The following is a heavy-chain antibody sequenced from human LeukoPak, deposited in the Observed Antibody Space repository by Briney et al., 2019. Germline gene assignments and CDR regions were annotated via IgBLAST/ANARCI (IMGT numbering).Heavy chain of an antibody. J-gene: IGHJ4*02. V-gene: IGHV4-30-2*05. CDR1: GGSISSGGYS. CDR2: IYHSGST. D-gene: IGHD2-15*01. CDR3: ARERGGQCLDY. Sequence: SQTLSLTCAVSGGSISSGGYSWSWIRQPPGKGLEWIGYIYHSGSTYYNPSLKSRVTISVDTSKNQFSLKLSSVTAADTAVYYCARERGGQCLDYWGQGTLVTVSS.